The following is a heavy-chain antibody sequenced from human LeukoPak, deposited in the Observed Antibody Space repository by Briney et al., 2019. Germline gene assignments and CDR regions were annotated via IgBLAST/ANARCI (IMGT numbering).Heavy chain of an antibody. V-gene: IGHV3-7*01. J-gene: IGHJ2*01. CDR2: IKQDGSEK. Sequence: GGSLRLSCAASGFTFSSYWMSWVRQAAGQGLEWVANIKQDGSEKYYVDSVKGRFTISRDNAKSSLYLQMNSLRAEDTAVYYCARDGPALYDFWSGPPWYFDLWGRGTLVSVSS. CDR1: GFTFSSYW. D-gene: IGHD3-3*01. CDR3: ARDGPALYDFWSGPPWYFDL.